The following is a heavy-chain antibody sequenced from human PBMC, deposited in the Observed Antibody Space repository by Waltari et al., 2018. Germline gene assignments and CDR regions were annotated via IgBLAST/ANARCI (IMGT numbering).Heavy chain of an antibody. Sequence: EVQLVESGGRLVRPGGSLRPPCAASGFNFDEYAMTWVRQAPGKGLQWVSSINWSGGDINYADSVKGRFTVSRDNAKRSLYLQMDSLRVEDTAFYYCARRNSEDYWGQGTLVTVSS. J-gene: IGHJ4*02. CDR3: ARRNSEDY. CDR1: GFNFDEYA. V-gene: IGHV3-20*04. D-gene: IGHD4-4*01. CDR2: INWSGGDI.